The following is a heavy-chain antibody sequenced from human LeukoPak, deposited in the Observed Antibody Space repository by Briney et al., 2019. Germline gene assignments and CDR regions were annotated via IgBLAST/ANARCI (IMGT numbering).Heavy chain of an antibody. CDR1: GDSIINYY. D-gene: IGHD3-22*01. CDR3: AREGVGSSGYYPFDY. V-gene: IGHV4-59*13. Sequence: PSETLSLTCTVSGDSIINYYWSWIRRPPGKGLEWIGYIYYIGTTNYNPSLKSRVTISIDTSKNQFSLKLSSVTAADTAVYYCAREGVGSSGYYPFDYWGQGILVTVSS. CDR2: IYYIGTT. J-gene: IGHJ4*02.